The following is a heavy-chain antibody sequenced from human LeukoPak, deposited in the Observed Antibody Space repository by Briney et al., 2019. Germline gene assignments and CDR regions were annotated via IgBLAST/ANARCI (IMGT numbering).Heavy chain of an antibody. D-gene: IGHD3-22*01. CDR3: ASLTYYFDSSGYYPGYFQH. Sequence: GGSLRLSCAASGFTFSSYAMSWVRQAPGKGLEWVSVISGSGGSTYYADSVKGRFTISRDNSKNTLYMQMNSLRAEDTAVYYCASLTYYFDSSGYYPGYFQHWGQGTLVTVSS. V-gene: IGHV3-23*01. J-gene: IGHJ1*01. CDR1: GFTFSSYA. CDR2: ISGSGGST.